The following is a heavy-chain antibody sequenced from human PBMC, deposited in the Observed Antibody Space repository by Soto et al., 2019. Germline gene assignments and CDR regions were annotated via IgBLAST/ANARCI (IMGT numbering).Heavy chain of an antibody. CDR3: ARSQGGSSSLDIYYYYYYGMDV. D-gene: IGHD2-15*01. V-gene: IGHV1-69*01. CDR1: GGTFSSYA. Sequence: QAQLVQSGAEVKKPGSSVKVSCKAPGGTFSSYAISWVRQAPGQGLEWMGGIIPIFGTANYAQKFQGRVTITADESTSTGYMELSSLRSEDTAVYYCARSQGGSSSLDIYYYYYYGMDVWGQGTTVTVSS. J-gene: IGHJ6*02. CDR2: IIPIFGTA.